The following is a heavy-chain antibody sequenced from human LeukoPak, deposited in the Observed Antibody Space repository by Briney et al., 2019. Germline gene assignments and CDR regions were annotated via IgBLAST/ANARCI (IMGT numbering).Heavy chain of an antibody. CDR3: ARDQEGTGYFDY. CDR2: IYYSGST. D-gene: IGHD1-1*01. V-gene: IGHV4-31*03. Sequence: PSETLSLTCTVSGGSISSGGYYWSWIRQHPGKGLEWIGYIYYSGSTYYNPSLKSRVTISVDTSKNQFSLKLSSVTAADTAVYYCARDQEGTGYFDYWGQGTLVTVSS. J-gene: IGHJ4*02. CDR1: GGSISSGGYY.